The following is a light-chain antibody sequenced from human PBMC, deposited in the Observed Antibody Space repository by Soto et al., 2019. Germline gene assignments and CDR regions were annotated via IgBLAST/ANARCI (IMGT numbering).Light chain of an antibody. CDR3: QQSYSVPHT. CDR2: KAS. Sequence: DIQMTQSPSYLSASIRDRVTITCRASQNVSDWLAWYLHQPGKAPKLLVYKASTLESGVPLRFSGRGSVTDFTLTISSLQPDDLGTYYCQQSYSVPHTFGQGTKLEI. J-gene: IGKJ2*01. V-gene: IGKV1-5*03. CDR1: QNVSDW.